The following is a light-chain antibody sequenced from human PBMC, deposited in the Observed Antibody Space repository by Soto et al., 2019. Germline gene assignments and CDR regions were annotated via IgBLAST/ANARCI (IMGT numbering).Light chain of an antibody. V-gene: IGKV3-20*01. Sequence: ETLLTQSPATLSFSPGEISTLSCRSSQRLSASDIAWYQQKPGQAPRLLIYAASTRATGIPDRFSGSGSGTDFTLTISRLEPEDFAVFYCQQYAVSPITFGQGTRLEIK. CDR2: AAS. CDR3: QQYAVSPIT. CDR1: QRLSASD. J-gene: IGKJ5*01.